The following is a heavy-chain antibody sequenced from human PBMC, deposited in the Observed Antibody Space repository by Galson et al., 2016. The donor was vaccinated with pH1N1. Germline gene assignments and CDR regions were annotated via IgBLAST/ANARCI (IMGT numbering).Heavy chain of an antibody. D-gene: IGHD3-3*01. CDR3: AKTYDFWAAYPPYYFDY. CDR1: GFTFSNYA. Sequence: SLRLSCAASGFTFSNYAMSWVRQAPGKGLEWVSGISDSGDYTYYVDSVKGRFTISRDNSKNTLYVQTNSLRAEDTAVYYCAKTYDFWAAYPPYYFDYWGQGALVSVAS. J-gene: IGHJ4*02. CDR2: ISDSGDYT. V-gene: IGHV3-23*01.